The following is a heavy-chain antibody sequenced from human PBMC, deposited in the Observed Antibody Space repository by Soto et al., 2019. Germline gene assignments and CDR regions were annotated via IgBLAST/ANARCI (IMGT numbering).Heavy chain of an antibody. Sequence: QVQLVESGGGVVQPGRSLRRSCSVAGFSFTTYGMHWVRQAPGKGLEWVAIISYDGSKEYYADSVKGRFTISRDNSKNTLYLQLNSLRAEDTAVYYCAKGYSGSYPGGADYWGQGTLVTVSS. V-gene: IGHV3-30*18. CDR1: GFSFTTYG. CDR2: ISYDGSKE. CDR3: AKGYSGSYPGGADY. J-gene: IGHJ4*02. D-gene: IGHD1-26*01.